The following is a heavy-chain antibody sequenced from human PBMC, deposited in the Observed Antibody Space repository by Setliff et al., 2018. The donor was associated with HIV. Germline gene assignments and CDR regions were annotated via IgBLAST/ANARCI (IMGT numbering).Heavy chain of an antibody. CDR3: ARDGGICSSTSCEAIGAFDI. Sequence: GGSLRLSCAASGFTFSDYYMSWIRQAPGKGLEWVSYISSGSTMYYADSVKGRFTISRDNAKNSLYLQMNSLRAEDTAVYFCARDGGICSSTSCEAIGAFDIWGQGTMVTVSS. V-gene: IGHV3-11*04. CDR1: GFTFSDYY. D-gene: IGHD2-2*01. J-gene: IGHJ3*02. CDR2: ISSGSTM.